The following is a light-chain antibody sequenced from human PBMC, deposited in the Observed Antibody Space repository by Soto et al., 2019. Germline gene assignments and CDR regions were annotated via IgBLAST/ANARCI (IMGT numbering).Light chain of an antibody. CDR2: GAS. CDR3: QQYNNWPLT. V-gene: IGKV3-15*01. J-gene: IGKJ1*01. CDR1: QSVSGN. Sequence: EIVMTQSPATLSVSPGERATLSCRASQSVSGNLAWYQQKPGQAPSLLIYGASTRATGIPARFSGSGSGPYFTRTISSLQSEDFAVYYWQQYNNWPLTFGQGTKVEI.